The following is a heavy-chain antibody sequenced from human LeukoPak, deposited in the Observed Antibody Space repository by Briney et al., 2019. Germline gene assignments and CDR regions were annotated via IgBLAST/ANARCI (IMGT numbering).Heavy chain of an antibody. J-gene: IGHJ4*02. V-gene: IGHV1-69*05. CDR2: IIPIFGTA. CDR3: ARVGLAAAGTIDY. CDR1: GGTFSSYP. D-gene: IGHD6-13*01. Sequence: GSSVKVSCKGSGGTFSSYPVSGVRQAPGQGLEWMGGIIPIFGTANYAQRFQGRVTITTDESTSTAYMELSSLRSEDTAVYYCARVGLAAAGTIDYWGQGTLVTVSS.